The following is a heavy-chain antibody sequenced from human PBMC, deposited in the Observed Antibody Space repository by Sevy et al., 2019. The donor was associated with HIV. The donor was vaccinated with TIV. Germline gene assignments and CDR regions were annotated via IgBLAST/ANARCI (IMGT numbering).Heavy chain of an antibody. Sequence: SETLSLTCTVSGGSISSGGYYWSWIRQHPGKGLEWIGYIYYSGSTYYNPSLKSRVTISVDTSENQFSLKLSSVTAADTAVYYCARLGYCSSTSCPSRVRGYYYYYGMDVWGQGTTVTVSS. CDR1: GGSISSGGYY. D-gene: IGHD2-2*01. J-gene: IGHJ6*02. CDR3: ARLGYCSSTSCPSRVRGYYYYYGMDV. V-gene: IGHV4-31*03. CDR2: IYYSGST.